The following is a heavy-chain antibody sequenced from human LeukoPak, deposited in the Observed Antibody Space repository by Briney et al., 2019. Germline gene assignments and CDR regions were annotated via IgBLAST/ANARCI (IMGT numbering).Heavy chain of an antibody. CDR3: ARGFSLGFWYPLSYMDV. V-gene: IGHV4-39*07. CDR1: GGSISSSSYY. D-gene: IGHD6-13*01. Sequence: PSETLSLTCKVSGGSISSSSYYWGWIRQPPGTGLEWIGEINHSGSTNYNPSLKSRVTISVDTSKNQFSLKLSSVTAADTAVYYCARGFSLGFWYPLSYMDVWGKGTTVTVSS. J-gene: IGHJ6*03. CDR2: INHSGST.